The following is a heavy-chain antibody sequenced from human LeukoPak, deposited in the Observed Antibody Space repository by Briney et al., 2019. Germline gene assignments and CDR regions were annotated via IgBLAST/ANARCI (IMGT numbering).Heavy chain of an antibody. D-gene: IGHD1-26*01. V-gene: IGHV4-59*08. J-gene: IGHJ4*02. CDR2: IYYSGST. CDR1: GGSISSYY. Sequence: PSETLSLTCTVSGGSISSYYWSWIRQPPGKGLEWIGYIYYSGSTNYNPSLKSRVTISVDTSKNQFSLKLSSVTAADTPVYYCARRSSGSYDYWGQGTLVTVSS. CDR3: ARRSSGSYDY.